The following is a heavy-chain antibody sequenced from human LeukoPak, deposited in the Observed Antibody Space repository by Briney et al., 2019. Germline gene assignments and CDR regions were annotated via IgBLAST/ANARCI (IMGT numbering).Heavy chain of an antibody. CDR1: GFTFSNAW. D-gene: IGHD4-17*01. V-gene: IGHV3-15*01. CDR3: AKPGHDYGDYEPTYFDY. CDR2: IKSKTDGGTT. Sequence: GGSLRLSCAASGFTFSNAWMSWVRQAPGKGLEWVGRIKSKTDGGTTDYAAPVKGRFTISRDDSKNTLYLQMNSLRAEDTAVYYCAKPGHDYGDYEPTYFDYWGQGILVTVSS. J-gene: IGHJ4*02.